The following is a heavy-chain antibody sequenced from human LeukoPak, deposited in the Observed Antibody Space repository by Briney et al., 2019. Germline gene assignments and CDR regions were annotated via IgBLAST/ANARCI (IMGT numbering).Heavy chain of an antibody. Sequence: GGSPRLSCAASGFTFSSYSMNWVRQAPGKGLEWVSSISSSSSYIYYADSVKGRFTISRDNAKNSLYLQMNSLRAEDTAVYYCAIDVGYTSPKWFDPWGQGTLVTVSS. CDR1: GFTFSSYS. CDR3: AIDVGYTSPKWFDP. CDR2: ISSSSSYI. D-gene: IGHD2-15*01. V-gene: IGHV3-21*01. J-gene: IGHJ5*02.